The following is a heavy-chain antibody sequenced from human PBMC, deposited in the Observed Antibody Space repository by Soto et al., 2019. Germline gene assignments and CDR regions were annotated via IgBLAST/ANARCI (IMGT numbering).Heavy chain of an antibody. J-gene: IGHJ4*02. Sequence: GGSLRLSCAASGFTFSSYGMHWVRQAPGKGLEWVAVISYDGSNKYYADSVKGRFTISRDNSKNTLYLQMNSLRAEDTAVYYCAKDDCSGGSCYFVDYWGQGTLVTVSS. D-gene: IGHD2-15*01. CDR2: ISYDGSNK. CDR3: AKDDCSGGSCYFVDY. V-gene: IGHV3-30*18. CDR1: GFTFSSYG.